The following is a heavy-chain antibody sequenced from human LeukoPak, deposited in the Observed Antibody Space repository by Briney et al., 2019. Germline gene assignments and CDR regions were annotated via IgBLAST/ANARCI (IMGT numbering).Heavy chain of an antibody. Sequence: SETLSLTCAVSGGSISSSNWWSWVRQPPGKGLEWIGEIYHSGSTNYNPSLKSRVTISVDKSKNQFSLKLSSVTAADTAVYYCARAQAGTGTYYYYMDVWGKGTTVTVSS. CDR3: ARAQAGTGTYYYYMDV. V-gene: IGHV4-4*02. J-gene: IGHJ6*03. CDR1: GGSISSSNW. CDR2: IYHSGST. D-gene: IGHD6-13*01.